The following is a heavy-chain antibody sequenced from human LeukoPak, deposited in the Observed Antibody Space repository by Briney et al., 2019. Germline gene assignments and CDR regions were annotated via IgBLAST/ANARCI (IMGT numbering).Heavy chain of an antibody. D-gene: IGHD1-26*01. V-gene: IGHV4-59*01. J-gene: IGHJ3*02. Sequence: SETLSLTCTVSGGSISSYYWSWIRQPPGKGLEWIAYIDYSGSTNYNPSLKSRLTISVDASKNQFSLKVSSVTAADTAVYYCARDRRRDLLHAYDIWGQGTMVTVSS. CDR3: ARDRRRDLLHAYDI. CDR2: IDYSGST. CDR1: GGSISSYY.